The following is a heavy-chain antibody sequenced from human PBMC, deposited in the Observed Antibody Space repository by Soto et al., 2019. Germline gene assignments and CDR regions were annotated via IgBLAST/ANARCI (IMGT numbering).Heavy chain of an antibody. CDR2: IYTSGST. D-gene: IGHD3-22*01. J-gene: IGHJ3*02. CDR1: GGSISSYY. Sequence: PSETLSLTCTVSGGSISSYYWSWIRQTDGKGLEWIGRIYTSGSTNYNPSLKSRVTMSVDTSKNQFSLKLSSVTAADTAVYYCARDPNYYYDSSGDAFDIWGQGTMVTVS. V-gene: IGHV4-4*07. CDR3: ARDPNYYYDSSGDAFDI.